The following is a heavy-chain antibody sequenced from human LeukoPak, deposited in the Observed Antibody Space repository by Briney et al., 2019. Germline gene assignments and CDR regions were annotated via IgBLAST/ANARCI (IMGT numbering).Heavy chain of an antibody. J-gene: IGHJ4*02. Sequence: PSQTLSLTCTVSGGSISSGGYYWIWIRQPPGKGLEWIGFIYYSGNTNYNPSLKGRVTISVDTSKNQFSLKLSSVTAADTAVYYCARVGGGAAAGTNYFDYWGQGTLVTVSS. CDR3: ARVGGGAAAGTNYFDY. CDR2: IYYSGNT. V-gene: IGHV4-61*08. D-gene: IGHD6-13*01. CDR1: GGSISSGGYY.